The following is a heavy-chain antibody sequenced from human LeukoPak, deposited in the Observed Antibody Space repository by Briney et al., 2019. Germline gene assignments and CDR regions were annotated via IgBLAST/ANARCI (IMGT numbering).Heavy chain of an antibody. V-gene: IGHV3-21*06. CDR1: GFTFSSYG. J-gene: IGHJ4*02. CDR3: VRSGLRPLDS. CDR2: VSSTSINI. Sequence: GGSLRLSCAASGFTFSSYGMNWVRQAPAKGLEWVSSVSSTSINIDYADSVKGRFTISRDNTKNSVSLQMNSLTVEDTAVYYCVRSGLRPLDSWGQGTLVAVSS. D-gene: IGHD4-17*01.